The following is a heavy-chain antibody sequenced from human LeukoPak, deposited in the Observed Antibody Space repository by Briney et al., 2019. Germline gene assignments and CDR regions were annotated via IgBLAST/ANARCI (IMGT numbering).Heavy chain of an antibody. Sequence: ASVKVSCKASGYTFIDFYVHWVRQAPGQGLEWMGIIKISGGRTEYAQKFQGRVTMTRDMSTSTVYMELNNLRSEDTAVYYCAREPPESYYFDYWGQGTLVTVSS. V-gene: IGHV1-46*01. CDR3: AREPPESYYFDY. CDR2: IKISGGRT. CDR1: GYTFIDFY. J-gene: IGHJ4*02.